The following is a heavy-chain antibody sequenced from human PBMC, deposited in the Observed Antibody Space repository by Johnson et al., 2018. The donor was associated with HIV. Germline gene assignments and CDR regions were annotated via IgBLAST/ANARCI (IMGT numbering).Heavy chain of an antibody. V-gene: IGHV3-74*01. CDR1: GFTFSNYW. D-gene: IGHD2/OR15-2a*01. J-gene: IGHJ3*02. CDR2: INGDGSRS. Sequence: VQLVESGGGLVQPGGSLRLSCGASGFTFSNYWMQWVRQAPGKGLVWVSRINGDGSRSTYADSVKGRFTIARDNAKNTLYLEMNSLRAEDTAVYYCAREWGGKWNMAFDIWGQGTMVTVSS. CDR3: AREWGGKWNMAFDI.